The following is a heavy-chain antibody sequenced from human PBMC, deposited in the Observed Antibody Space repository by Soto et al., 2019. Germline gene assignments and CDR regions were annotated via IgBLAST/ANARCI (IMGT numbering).Heavy chain of an antibody. CDR1: GGSISSYY. D-gene: IGHD6-19*01. J-gene: IGHJ6*02. Sequence: SETLSLTCTVSGGSISSYYWSWIRQPPGKGLGWIGYIYYSGSTNYNPSLKSRVTISVDTSKNQFSLKLSSVTAADTAVYYCARDRLSIAVDGAEWDYYYYYGMDVWGQGPTVTVYS. V-gene: IGHV4-59*01. CDR3: ARDRLSIAVDGAEWDYYYYYGMDV. CDR2: IYYSGST.